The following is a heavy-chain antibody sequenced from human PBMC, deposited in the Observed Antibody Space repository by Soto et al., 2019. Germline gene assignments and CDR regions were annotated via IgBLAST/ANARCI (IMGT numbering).Heavy chain of an antibody. CDR1: GGAFSGYP. Sequence: QVQLVQSGAEVKKPGSSVKVSCKAAGGAFSGYPVAWVRQAPGQGLEWMGQIIPILGTINSAQKFQGRLTITADESTTTAYMELTSLRSEDTAVYYCARGRGMVGGVFEYWGQGTLVTVSS. CDR2: IIPILGTI. CDR3: ARGRGMVGGVFEY. V-gene: IGHV1-69*01. D-gene: IGHD3-10*01. J-gene: IGHJ4*02.